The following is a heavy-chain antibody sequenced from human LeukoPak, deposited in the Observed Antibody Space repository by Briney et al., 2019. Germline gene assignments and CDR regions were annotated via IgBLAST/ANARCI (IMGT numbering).Heavy chain of an antibody. J-gene: IGHJ4*02. CDR2: IYYSGST. CDR1: GGSISSYY. V-gene: IGHV4-59*01. CDR3: ARALGYCSSTSCMDY. D-gene: IGHD2-2*01. Sequence: PSETLSLTCTVSGGSISSYYWSWIRQPPGKGLEWIGYIYYSGSTNYNPSLKSRVTISVDTSKNQFSLKLSSVTAADTAVYYCARALGYCSSTSCMDYWGQGTLVTVSS.